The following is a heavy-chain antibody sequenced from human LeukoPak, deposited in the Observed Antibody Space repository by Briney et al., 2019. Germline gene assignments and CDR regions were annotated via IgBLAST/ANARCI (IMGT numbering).Heavy chain of an antibody. Sequence: GGSLRLSCAASGFTFSSYWMSWVRQAPGKGLEWVANIKQDGSEKYYVDPVQGRFTISRDNAKKSLYLQMNSLRAEDTAVYYCARVYCGGDCYPYYYGMDVWGQGTTVTVSS. CDR1: GFTFSSYW. CDR2: IKQDGSEK. D-gene: IGHD2-21*02. V-gene: IGHV3-7*01. CDR3: ARVYCGGDCYPYYYGMDV. J-gene: IGHJ6*02.